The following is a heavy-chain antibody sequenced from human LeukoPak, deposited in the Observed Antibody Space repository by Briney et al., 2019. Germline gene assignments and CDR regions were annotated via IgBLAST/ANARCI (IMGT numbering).Heavy chain of an antibody. J-gene: IGHJ4*02. D-gene: IGHD2-2*01. CDR2: IRYDGNNK. V-gene: IGHV3-30*02. CDR3: AKDRESHIVVVPAAQDY. CDR1: GFTFSRYG. Sequence: GGSLRLSCAASGFTFSRYGMHWVRQAPGKGLEWVAFIRYDGNNKYYADSVKGRFTISRDNSKNTLYLQMNSLRAEDTAVYYRAKDRESHIVVVPAAQDYWGPGTLVTVSS.